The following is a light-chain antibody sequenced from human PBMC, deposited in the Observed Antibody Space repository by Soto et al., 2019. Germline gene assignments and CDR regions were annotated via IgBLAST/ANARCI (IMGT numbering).Light chain of an antibody. CDR1: SSNIGAGYD. J-gene: IGLJ2*01. Sequence: QSVLTQPPSVSGAPGQRVTISCTGSSSNIGAGYDVHWYQQLPGTAPKLLIYGNSNRPSGVPDRFSGSKSGTSASLAITGLQAEDEADYCCQSYDSSLNGVIFGGGTKVTVL. CDR2: GNS. V-gene: IGLV1-40*01. CDR3: QSYDSSLNGVI.